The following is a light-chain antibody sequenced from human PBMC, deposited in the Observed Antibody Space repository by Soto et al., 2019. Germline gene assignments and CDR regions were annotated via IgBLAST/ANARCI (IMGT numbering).Light chain of an antibody. Sequence: QSALTQPSSASGSPGQSVTISCAGSSIDIVASNSVSWYQQHPGKAPKLLISEVTKRPSGVPDRFSGSKSGNTASLTVSGLQADDEANYYCGSKAGSNKHVVFGGGTQLTVL. V-gene: IGLV2-8*01. CDR3: GSKAGSNKHVV. J-gene: IGLJ2*01. CDR1: SIDIVASNS. CDR2: EVT.